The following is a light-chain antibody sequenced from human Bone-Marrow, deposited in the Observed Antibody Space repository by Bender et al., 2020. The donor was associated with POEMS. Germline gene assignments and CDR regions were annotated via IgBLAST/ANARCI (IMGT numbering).Light chain of an antibody. CDR3: AVWDDSLNGWV. J-gene: IGLJ3*02. V-gene: IGLV1-40*01. CDR2: ANT. Sequence: QSVLTQPPSVSGAPGQRVTISCTGSSSNIGAGYDVHWYHHLPGTAPKLLIYANTNRPSGVPDRFSGSKSVTSASLAITGLQPEDEADYYCAVWDDSLNGWVFGGGTKLTVL. CDR1: SSNIGAGYD.